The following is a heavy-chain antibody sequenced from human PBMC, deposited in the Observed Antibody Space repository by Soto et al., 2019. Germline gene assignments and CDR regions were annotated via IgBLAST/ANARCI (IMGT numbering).Heavy chain of an antibody. D-gene: IGHD2-8*01. CDR3: AKNGQPPYYYYGLDV. V-gene: IGHV1-18*01. J-gene: IGHJ6*02. CDR2: ISGYNGDT. CDR1: GYTFTHYG. Sequence: ASVKVSCKASGYTFTHYGSSGLRQAAGQGLDWMGWISGYNGDTNYAQKFQDRVSMTIDTSTGTAYMELRSLTSDDTAIYYCAKNGQPPYYYYGLDVWGQGTKVTVSS.